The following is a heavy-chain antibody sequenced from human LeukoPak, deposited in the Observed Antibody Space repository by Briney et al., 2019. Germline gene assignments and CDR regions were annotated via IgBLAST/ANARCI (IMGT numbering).Heavy chain of an antibody. CDR1: GFSFSSFA. J-gene: IGHJ4*02. CDR3: AKDSPLSQGRHPYYFDY. CDR2: INGRGDGP. V-gene: IGHV3-23*01. Sequence: PVGSLRLSCAASGFSFSSFAMTLVRQSPGRGLEWVSIINGRGDGPFYADSLKARFTISRDNSKNTVDLQFNSLRDGDTERYYCAKDSPLSQGRHPYYFDYWRLGPLVTVSS. D-gene: IGHD3-16*02.